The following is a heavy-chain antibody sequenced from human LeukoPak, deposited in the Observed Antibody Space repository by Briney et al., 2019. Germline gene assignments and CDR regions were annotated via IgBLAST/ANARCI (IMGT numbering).Heavy chain of an antibody. Sequence: ASVKVSCKVSGYTLTELSMHWVRQAPGKGLEWMGGFDPEDGETIYAQKFQGRVTMTEDTSTDTAYMELSSLRSEDTAVYYCATPCRSSGGSCLTRYYYGMDVWGQGTTVTVSS. CDR2: FDPEDGET. CDR1: GYTLTELS. CDR3: ATPCRSSGGSCLTRYYYGMDV. D-gene: IGHD2-15*01. J-gene: IGHJ6*02. V-gene: IGHV1-24*01.